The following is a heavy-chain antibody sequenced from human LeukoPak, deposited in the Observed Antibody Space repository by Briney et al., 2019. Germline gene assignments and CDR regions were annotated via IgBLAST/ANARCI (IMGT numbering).Heavy chain of an antibody. Sequence: GGSLRLSCAASGFTFSSYEMNWDRQVPGKGLEWVANIKQDGSEKTYADSVRGRFTIFRDNAKDSVYLQMNSLRAEDSAIYYCAREGFYFFDFWGQGTLVTVSS. V-gene: IGHV3-7*01. CDR3: AREGFYFFDF. CDR2: IKQDGSEK. J-gene: IGHJ4*01. CDR1: GFTFSSYE.